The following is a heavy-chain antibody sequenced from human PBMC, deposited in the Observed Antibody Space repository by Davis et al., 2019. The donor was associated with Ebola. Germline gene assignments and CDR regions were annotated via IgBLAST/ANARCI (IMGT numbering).Heavy chain of an antibody. CDR1: GGSFSGYY. CDR2: INHSGST. CDR3: ARESIVVVPAAIGYYFDY. V-gene: IGHV4-34*01. D-gene: IGHD2-2*01. Sequence: SETLSLTCAVYGGSFSGYYWSWIRQPPGKGLEWIGEINHSGSTNYNPSLKSRVTISVDTSKNQFSLKLSSVSAADTAVYYCARESIVVVPAAIGYYFDYWGQGTLVTVSS. J-gene: IGHJ4*02.